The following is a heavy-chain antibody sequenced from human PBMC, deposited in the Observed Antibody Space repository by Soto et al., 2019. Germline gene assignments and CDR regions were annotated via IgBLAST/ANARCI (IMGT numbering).Heavy chain of an antibody. D-gene: IGHD2-21*02. J-gene: IGHJ6*02. CDR3: AKDTADVVVSAIYYYYYYVMDV. CDR2: ISGSGGST. V-gene: IGHV3-23*01. Sequence: PGGSLRLSCAASGFTFSSYAMSWVRQAPGKGLEWVSAISGSGGSTYYADSVKGRFTISRDNSKNTLYLQMNSLRAEDTAVYYCAKDTADVVVSAIYYYYYYVMDVCGQGTTVTVSS. CDR1: GFTFSSYA.